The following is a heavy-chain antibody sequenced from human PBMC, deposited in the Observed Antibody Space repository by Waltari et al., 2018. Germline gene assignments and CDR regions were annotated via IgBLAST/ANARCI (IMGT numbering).Heavy chain of an antibody. V-gene: IGHV4-39*01. J-gene: IGHJ6*03. CDR2: IYYSGST. Sequence: QLQLQESGPGLVTPSETLSLTCTVSGCSISSSSYYWGWLRQHPGKGLEWIGSIYYSGSTYYNPSLKSRVTISVDTSKNQFSLKLSSVTAADTAVYYCARHPGCSGGSCFPYYYYYMDVWGKGTTVTVSS. D-gene: IGHD2-15*01. CDR1: GCSISSSSYY. CDR3: ARHPGCSGGSCFPYYYYYMDV.